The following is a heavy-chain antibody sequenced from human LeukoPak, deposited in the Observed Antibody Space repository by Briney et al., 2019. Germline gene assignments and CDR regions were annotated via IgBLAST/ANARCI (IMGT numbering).Heavy chain of an antibody. CDR3: ARRLYGSGSHSFDG. V-gene: IGHV3-11*01. CDR2: ITNSSNTK. D-gene: IGHD3-10*01. CDR1: GFTFSDYS. J-gene: IGHJ4*02. Sequence: GGSLRLSCAASGFTFSDYSMGWIRQGPGKGLEWISYITNSSNTKYYTDSGEGRFTISRDNAKNSLYLQMNSLRAEDTAVYYCARRLYGSGSHSFDGWGQGALVTVSS.